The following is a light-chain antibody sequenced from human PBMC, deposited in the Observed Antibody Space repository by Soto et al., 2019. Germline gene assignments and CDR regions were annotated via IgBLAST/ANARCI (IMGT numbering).Light chain of an antibody. CDR2: AAS. J-gene: IGKJ4*01. CDR3: QQASNFPLT. V-gene: IGKV1-12*01. CDR1: QDISSW. Sequence: IQMTQSRSSVSASVGDRVTITCRASQDISSWLAWFQQRPGRAPNLLIYAASTLQSGVPSRFSGSGSGTVFTLTISSLQPEDFGTYYCQQASNFPLTFGGGTKVDIK.